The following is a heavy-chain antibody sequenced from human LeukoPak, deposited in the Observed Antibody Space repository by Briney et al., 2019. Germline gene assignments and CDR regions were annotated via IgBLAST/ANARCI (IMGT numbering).Heavy chain of an antibody. J-gene: IGHJ6*02. CDR2: ISSSGSTI. Sequence: GGSLRLSCAASGFTFSDYYMSWIRQAPGKGLEWVSYISSSGSTIYYADSVKGRFTISRDNAKNSLYLQMNSLRAEDTAVYYCARDKIMEWELFYYYYYGMDVWGQGTTVTVSS. V-gene: IGHV3-11*04. CDR3: ARDKIMEWELFYYYYYGMDV. D-gene: IGHD1-26*01. CDR1: GFTFSDYY.